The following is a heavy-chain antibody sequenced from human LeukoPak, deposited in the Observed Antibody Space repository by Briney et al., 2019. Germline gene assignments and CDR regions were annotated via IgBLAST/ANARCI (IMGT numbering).Heavy chain of an antibody. V-gene: IGHV3-21*01. J-gene: IGHJ6*03. D-gene: IGHD2-21*01. CDR2: IRSYSSYI. Sequence: GGSLRLSCVASGFTFETYNINWVRQAPGKGLEWVASIRSYSSYIHYGDSVKGRFTISRDDAKKSVYLQMDSLRADDTAVYYCARFAEVYYYVDVWGTGTTVTVSS. CDR3: ARFAEVYYYVDV. CDR1: GFTFETYN.